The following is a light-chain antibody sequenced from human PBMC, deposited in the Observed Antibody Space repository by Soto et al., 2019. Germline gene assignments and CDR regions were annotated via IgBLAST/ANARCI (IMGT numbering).Light chain of an antibody. CDR3: QQHGSSPIT. V-gene: IGKV3-20*01. J-gene: IGKJ5*01. CDR1: RSVTNNY. Sequence: PGERATLSCRASRSVTNNYLAWNQQKPGQTPRLLIYGASSRATGIPDRFSGSGSGTDFTLTISRLEPEDFALYYCQQHGSSPITFGQGTRLEI. CDR2: GAS.